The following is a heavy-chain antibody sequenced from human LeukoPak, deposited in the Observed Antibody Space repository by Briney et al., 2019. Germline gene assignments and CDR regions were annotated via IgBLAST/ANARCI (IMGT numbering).Heavy chain of an antibody. Sequence: GGSLRLSCAASGFTFNNYDMNCVRRAPGKGLEWVSSISDSSNDIYYADSVKGRFTISRDNAKNSLYLQMNSLRAEDTAVYYCARDSSGYYAKNDAFDIWGQGTMVTVSS. D-gene: IGHD3-22*01. CDR3: ARDSSGYYAKNDAFDI. J-gene: IGHJ3*02. CDR2: ISDSSNDI. V-gene: IGHV3-21*01. CDR1: GFTFNNYD.